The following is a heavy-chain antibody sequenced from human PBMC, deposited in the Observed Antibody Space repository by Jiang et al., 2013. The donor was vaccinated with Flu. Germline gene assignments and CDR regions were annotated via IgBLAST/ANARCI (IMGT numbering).Heavy chain of an antibody. CDR2: IYTNNGNT. V-gene: IGHV1-18*01. D-gene: IGHD3-3*02. CDR1: GYSFTNYA. CDR3: ATVEKASIFSSPFDY. J-gene: IGHJ4*02. Sequence: QLVESGAEVKKPGASVKVSCKASGYSFTNYAIFWVRQAPGQGLEWMGCIYTNNGNTNYAQNLHDRVTMTTDTSTTTVYMELRSLRSDDTAVYYCATVEKASIFSSPFDYWGQGTPVTVSS.